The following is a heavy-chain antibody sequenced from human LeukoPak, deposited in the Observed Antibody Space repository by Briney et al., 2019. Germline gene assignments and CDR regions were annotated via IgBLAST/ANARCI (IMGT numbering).Heavy chain of an antibody. Sequence: GGSLRLSCAASGFSFSDYYMIWIRQAPGKGLEWLSYITDTGITKFYADSVKGRFTISRDNVKNSLFLQMNSLRADDTAVYYCARDGQRNYYYGMDAWGQGTTVTVSS. CDR3: ARDGQRNYYYGMDA. V-gene: IGHV3-11*01. CDR2: ITDTGITK. J-gene: IGHJ6*02. CDR1: GFSFSDYY.